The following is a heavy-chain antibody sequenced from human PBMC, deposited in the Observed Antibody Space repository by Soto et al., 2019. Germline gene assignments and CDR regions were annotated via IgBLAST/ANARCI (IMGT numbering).Heavy chain of an antibody. D-gene: IGHD5-12*01. V-gene: IGHV1-69*01. J-gene: IGHJ5*02. CDR2: IIPIFGTA. CDR1: GGTFSSYA. Sequence: QVQLVQSGAEVKKPGSSVKVSCKASGGTFSSYAISWVRQAPGQGLEWMGGIIPIFGTANYAQKFQGRVTITADESTSTDYMELSSLRSEDTAVYYCARVRHEMATIAWFDPWGQGTLVTVSS. CDR3: ARVRHEMATIAWFDP.